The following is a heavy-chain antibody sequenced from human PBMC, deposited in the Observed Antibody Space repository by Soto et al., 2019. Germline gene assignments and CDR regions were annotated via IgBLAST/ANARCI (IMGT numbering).Heavy chain of an antibody. CDR1: GFTFSSYA. CDR2: ISGSGGST. D-gene: IGHD6-19*01. J-gene: IGHJ3*02. V-gene: IGHV3-23*01. Sequence: PGGSLRLSCAASGFTFSSYAMSWVRQAPGKGLEWVSAISGSGGSTYYADSVKGRFTISRDNSKNTLYLQMNSLRAEDTAVYYCAKRYSSGWYSDDAFDIWGQGTMVTVSS. CDR3: AKRYSSGWYSDDAFDI.